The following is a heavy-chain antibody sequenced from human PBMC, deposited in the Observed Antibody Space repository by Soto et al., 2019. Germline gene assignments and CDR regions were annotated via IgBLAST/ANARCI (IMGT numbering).Heavy chain of an antibody. Sequence: GGSLRLSCAASGFTFSSYGMHWVRQAPGKGLEWVAVIWYDGSNKYYADSVKGRFTISRDNSKNTLYLQMNSLRAEDTAVYYCARVKSGTAMVEYYFDYWGQGTLVTVSS. CDR2: IWYDGSNK. CDR3: ARVKSGTAMVEYYFDY. D-gene: IGHD5-18*01. CDR1: GFTFSSYG. V-gene: IGHV3-33*01. J-gene: IGHJ4*02.